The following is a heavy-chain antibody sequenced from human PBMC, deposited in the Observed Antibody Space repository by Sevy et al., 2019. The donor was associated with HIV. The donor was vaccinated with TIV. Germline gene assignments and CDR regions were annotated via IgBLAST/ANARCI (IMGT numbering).Heavy chain of an antibody. D-gene: IGHD2-21*02. V-gene: IGHV3-7*01. CDR2: IKLDGSDK. CDR1: GFIFRSYW. J-gene: IGHJ3*02. CDR3: ARDRHYGGNLVFAFDI. Sequence: GGSLRHSCAASGFIFRSYWMSWVRQAPGKGPEWVANIKLDGSDKNYVDAVKGRFTISRDNAKNSLYLQMNRLRDEDTAVYYCARDRHYGGNLVFAFDIWGQGTMVTVSS.